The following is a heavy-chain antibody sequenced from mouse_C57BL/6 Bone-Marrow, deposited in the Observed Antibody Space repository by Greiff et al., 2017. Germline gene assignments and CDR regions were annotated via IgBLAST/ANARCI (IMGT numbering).Heavy chain of an antibody. V-gene: IGHV3-6*01. CDR1: GYSITSGYY. Sequence: EVQLVESGPGLVKPSQSLSLTCSVTGYSITSGYYWNWIRQFPGNKLEWMGYISYDGSNNYNPSLKNRISITRDTSKNQFFLKLNSVTTEDTATYYCARDRVYGNYFRWYFDVWGTGTTVTVSS. J-gene: IGHJ1*03. D-gene: IGHD2-10*02. CDR2: ISYDGSN. CDR3: ARDRVYGNYFRWYFDV.